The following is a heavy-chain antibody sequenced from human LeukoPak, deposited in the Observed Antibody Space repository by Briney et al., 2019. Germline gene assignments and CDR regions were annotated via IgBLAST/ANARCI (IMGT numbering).Heavy chain of an antibody. CDR1: GGSMSGFF. Sequence: SETLSLTCTVSGGSMSGFFWTWIRQPPGKELEWIGSIYYTGSSTKYNPSLKSRVTISVDTSKSQFSLTLNSATAADTAVYYCARTSRHFYGSGTNLTPWPAGMDVWGQGTTVTVSS. D-gene: IGHD3-10*01. CDR2: IYYTGSST. V-gene: IGHV4-59*01. J-gene: IGHJ6*02. CDR3: ARTSRHFYGSGTNLTPWPAGMDV.